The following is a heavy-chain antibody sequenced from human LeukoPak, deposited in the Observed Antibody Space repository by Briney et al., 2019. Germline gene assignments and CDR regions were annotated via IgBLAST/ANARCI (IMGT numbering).Heavy chain of an antibody. V-gene: IGHV4-30-4*01. CDR3: AREHAGGPFGSQLDH. CDR1: GGSFSSPEYS. J-gene: IGHJ4*02. Sequence: PSETLSLTCTVSGGSFSSPEYSWSWIRQTPGKGLEWIGYIFYTGHNYYNPSLKSRLTLSVDTSKSQFSLRLSSVTAADSAVYYCAREHAGGPFGSQLDHRGQGTLVTVSS. D-gene: IGHD3-16*01. CDR2: IFYTGHN.